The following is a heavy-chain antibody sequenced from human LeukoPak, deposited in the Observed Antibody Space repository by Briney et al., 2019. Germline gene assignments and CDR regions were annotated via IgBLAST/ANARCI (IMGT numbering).Heavy chain of an antibody. CDR1: GFTFSSYA. CDR2: ISGSGGST. CDR3: ASGRIFGVVFSPFDY. J-gene: IGHJ4*02. V-gene: IGHV3-23*01. D-gene: IGHD3-3*01. Sequence: PGGSLRLSCAASGFTFSSYAMSWVRRAPGKGLEWVSAISGSGGSTYYADSVKGRFTISRDNSKNTLYLQMNSLRAEDTAVYYCASGRIFGVVFSPFDYWGQGTLVTVSS.